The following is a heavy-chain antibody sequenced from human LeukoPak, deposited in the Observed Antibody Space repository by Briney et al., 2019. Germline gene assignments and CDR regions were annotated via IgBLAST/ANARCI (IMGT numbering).Heavy chain of an antibody. CDR2: INPSGGST. D-gene: IGHD3-3*01. J-gene: IGHJ6*03. Sequence: ASVTVSCKASGYTLTSYYMHSVRQAPGQGLEWMGIINPSGGSTSYAQKFQGRVTMTRDTSTSTVYMELSSLRSEDTAVYYCARDPSAYDLAASVYYYYYMDVWGKGTTVTVSS. CDR3: ARDPSAYDLAASVYYYYYMDV. CDR1: GYTLTSYY. V-gene: IGHV1-46*01.